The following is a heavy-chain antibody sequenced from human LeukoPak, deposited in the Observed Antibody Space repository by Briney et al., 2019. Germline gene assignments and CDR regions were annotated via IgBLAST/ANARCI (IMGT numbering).Heavy chain of an antibody. D-gene: IGHD1-26*01. CDR3: ARDRNPVGATTRGPDY. CDR1: GGSISSSSYY. CDR2: IYYSGST. V-gene: IGHV4-39*07. Sequence: SETLSPTCTVSGGSISSSSYYWGWIRQPPGKGLEWIGSIYYSGSTYYNPSLKSRVTISVDTSKNQFSLKLSSVTAADTAVYYCARDRNPVGATTRGPDYWGQGTLVTVSS. J-gene: IGHJ4*02.